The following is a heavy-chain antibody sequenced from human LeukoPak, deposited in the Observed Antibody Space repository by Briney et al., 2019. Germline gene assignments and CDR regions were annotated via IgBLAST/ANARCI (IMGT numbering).Heavy chain of an antibody. V-gene: IGHV4-61*02. CDR2: IYTSGST. Sequence: SETLSLTCTVSGGSISSGSYYWSWIRQPAGKGLEWIGRIYTSGSTNYNPSLKSRVTISVDTSKNQFSLKLSSVTAADTAVYYCARSGPYSSSWYPKGVWGKGTTVTVSS. CDR1: GGSISSGSYY. J-gene: IGHJ6*04. D-gene: IGHD6-13*01. CDR3: ARSGPYSSSWYPKGV.